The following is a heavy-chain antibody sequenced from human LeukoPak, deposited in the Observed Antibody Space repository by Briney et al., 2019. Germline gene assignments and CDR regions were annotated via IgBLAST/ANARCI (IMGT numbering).Heavy chain of an antibody. Sequence: GGSLRLSCAASGFTFSSSAMSWVRQAPGKGLEWVSSITAAGGGAYYPDSVKGRFTISRDNTKNTLYLQMNSLRAEDTAVYYCAKDRSGYSSGWKQGVDYWGQGTLVTVSS. CDR3: AKDRSGYSSGWKQGVDY. J-gene: IGHJ4*02. V-gene: IGHV3-23*01. CDR1: GFTFSSSA. CDR2: ITAAGGGA. D-gene: IGHD6-19*01.